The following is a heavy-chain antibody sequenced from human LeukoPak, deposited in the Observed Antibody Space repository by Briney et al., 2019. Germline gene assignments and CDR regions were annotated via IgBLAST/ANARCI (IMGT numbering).Heavy chain of an antibody. CDR1: GGTFSSYA. CDR2: IIPIFGTA. CDR3: ARGATVTTTGGFNWFDP. D-gene: IGHD4-17*01. Sequence: ASVKVSCKASGGTFSSYAISWVRQAPGQGLEWMGGIIPIFGTANYAQKFQGRVTITADESTSTAYMELSSLRSEDTAVYCCARGATVTTTGGFNWFDPLGQGTLVTVSS. V-gene: IGHV1-69*13. J-gene: IGHJ5*02.